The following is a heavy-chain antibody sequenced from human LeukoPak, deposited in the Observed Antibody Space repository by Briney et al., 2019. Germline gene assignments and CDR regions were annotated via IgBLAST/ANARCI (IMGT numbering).Heavy chain of an antibody. J-gene: IGHJ4*02. D-gene: IGHD1-26*01. CDR2: MYHSGST. CDR3: ARTQSSGIVGATTQFEY. CDR1: GYSISSGYY. Sequence: SETLSLTCAVSGYSISSGYYWGWVRQPPGKGLEWIGSMYHSGSTYYNPSLKGRVTISVDTSKNQFSLKLTSVTAADTAVYFCARTQSSGIVGATTQFEYWGQGTLVTVSS. V-gene: IGHV4-38-2*01.